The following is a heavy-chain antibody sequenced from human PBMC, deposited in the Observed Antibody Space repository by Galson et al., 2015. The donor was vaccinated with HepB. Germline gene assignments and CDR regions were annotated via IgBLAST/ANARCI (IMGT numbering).Heavy chain of an antibody. D-gene: IGHD2-2*01. CDR1: GGSFSTYE. V-gene: IGHV1-69*04. CDR2: IIPILGTV. J-gene: IGHJ6*03. CDR3: ARGGEEMLVVPGGYKSYYSYMDV. Sequence: SVKVSCKASGGSFSTYEVNWVRQAPGQGLEWMGRIIPILGTVNHAQKFQDRVTITADRSTSTAYMELRSLRSEDTAVYYCARGGEEMLVVPGGYKSYYSYMDVWGKGTTVTVSS.